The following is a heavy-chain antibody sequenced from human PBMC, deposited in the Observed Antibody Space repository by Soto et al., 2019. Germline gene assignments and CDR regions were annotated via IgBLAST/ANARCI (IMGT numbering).Heavy chain of an antibody. Sequence: QLQLQESGSGLVKPSQTLSLTCAVSGGSISSGGYSWSWIRQPPGKGLEWIGYIYHSGSTYYNPSLKSRVTISVDRSKNQFSLKLSSVTAADTAVYYCARARGDSGYDAFDIWGQGTMVTVSS. CDR1: GGSISSGGYS. J-gene: IGHJ3*02. V-gene: IGHV4-30-2*01. CDR2: IYHSGST. CDR3: ARARGDSGYDAFDI. D-gene: IGHD5-12*01.